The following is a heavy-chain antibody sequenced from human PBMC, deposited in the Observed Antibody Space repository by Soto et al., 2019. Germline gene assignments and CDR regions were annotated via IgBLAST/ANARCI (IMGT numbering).Heavy chain of an antibody. CDR2: ISSSSSYT. Sequence: QVQLVESGGGLVKPGGSLRLSCAASGFTFSDYYMSWIRQAPGKGLEWVSYISSSSSYTNYADSVKGRFTISRDNAKNSLYLQMNSLRAEDTAVYYCARVSSSGSIAEYFQHWGQGTLVTVSS. CDR1: GFTFSDYY. J-gene: IGHJ1*01. D-gene: IGHD3-22*01. CDR3: ARVSSSGSIAEYFQH. V-gene: IGHV3-11*06.